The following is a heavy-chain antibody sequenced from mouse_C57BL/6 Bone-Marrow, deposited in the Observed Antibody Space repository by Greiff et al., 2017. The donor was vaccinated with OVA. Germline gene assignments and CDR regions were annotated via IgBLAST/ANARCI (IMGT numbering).Heavy chain of an antibody. CDR1: GYTFTSYG. CDR3: ARGIYYDYGYAMDY. D-gene: IGHD2-4*01. J-gene: IGHJ4*01. V-gene: IGHV1-81*01. CDR2: IYPRSGNT. Sequence: SGAELARPGASYNLSCKASGYTFTSYGISWVKQRTGQGLEWIGEIYPRSGNTYYNEKFKGKATLTADKSSSTAYMELRSLTSEDSAVYFCARGIYYDYGYAMDYWGQGTSVTVSS.